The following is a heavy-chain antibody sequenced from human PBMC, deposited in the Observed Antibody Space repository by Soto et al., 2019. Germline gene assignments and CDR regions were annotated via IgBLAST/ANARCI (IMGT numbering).Heavy chain of an antibody. J-gene: IGHJ4*02. CDR2: IYFRGTT. D-gene: IGHD3-22*01. CDR3: ARMNYYDTSGYPFDY. V-gene: IGHV4-59*01. Sequence: PSETLSLTCTVSGGSISSYYWSWIRQPPGKGLKWIGYIYFRGTTNYNPSLKSRVTMSADTSKNQFSLKLNSVTAADTAVYYCARMNYYDTSGYPFDYWGQGMMVTVS. CDR1: GGSISSYY.